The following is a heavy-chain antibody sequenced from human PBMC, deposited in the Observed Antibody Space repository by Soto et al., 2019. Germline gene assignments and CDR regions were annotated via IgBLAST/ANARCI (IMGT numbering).Heavy chain of an antibody. J-gene: IGHJ4*02. CDR3: AKDLAPGTTGTSYVDY. CDR2: ISGGGGST. D-gene: IGHD1-1*01. CDR1: GFTFSDYA. Sequence: PGGSLRLSCAASGFTFSDYAMSWVRQAPGKGLEWVSAISGGGGSTYYADSVKGRFTISRDNSKNTLYLQMNSLRAEDTAVYYCAKDLAPGTTGTSYVDYWGQGTLVTVSS. V-gene: IGHV3-23*01.